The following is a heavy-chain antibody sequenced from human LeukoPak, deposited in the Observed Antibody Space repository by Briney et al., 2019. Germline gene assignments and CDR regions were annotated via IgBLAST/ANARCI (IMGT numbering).Heavy chain of an antibody. CDR3: ARDTSSPT. Sequence: KTGGSLRLSCAASGFTFSSYWMHWVRQAPGKGLEWVASIWYDGSNKYYADSVKGRFTISRDNSKNTLYLQMNSLRAEDTAVYYCARDTSSPTWGQGAMVTVSS. CDR1: GFTFSSYW. D-gene: IGHD6-13*01. CDR2: IWYDGSNK. V-gene: IGHV3-33*08. J-gene: IGHJ3*01.